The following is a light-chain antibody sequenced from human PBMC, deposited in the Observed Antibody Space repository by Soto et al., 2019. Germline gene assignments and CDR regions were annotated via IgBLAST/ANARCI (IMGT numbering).Light chain of an antibody. J-gene: IGLJ2*01. V-gene: IGLV1-44*01. CDR1: SSSIGTNT. Sequence: QTVVTQPPSASGTPGQRVTISCSGGSSSIGTNTVNWYQQLPGTAPTLLIYTNDQRPSGVPDRFSGSKSGTSASLAISGLQSEDEADYYCAAWDGSLNAVLFGGGTKLTVL. CDR2: TND. CDR3: AAWDGSLNAVL.